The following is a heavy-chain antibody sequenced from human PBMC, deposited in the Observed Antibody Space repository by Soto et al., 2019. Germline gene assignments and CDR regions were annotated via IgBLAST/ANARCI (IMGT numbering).Heavy chain of an antibody. V-gene: IGHV3-20*04. CDR2: INWNGGST. J-gene: IGHJ6*02. CDR3: ARTREGMDV. CDR1: GFSFDDNC. Sequence: GGSLILSCAASGFSFDDNCMSWARQAPGKGLEWVSGINWNGGSTGYADSVKGRFTISRDNAKNSLYLQMNSLRAEDTALYYCARTREGMDVWGQGTTVTVSS.